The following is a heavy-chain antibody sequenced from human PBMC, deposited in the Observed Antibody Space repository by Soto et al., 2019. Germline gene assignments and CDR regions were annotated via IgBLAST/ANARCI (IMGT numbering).Heavy chain of an antibody. V-gene: IGHV4-30-4*01. D-gene: IGHD1-20*01. CDR1: GGSISSGDYY. CDR2: IYYSGST. CDR3: AREPGITGRFDY. J-gene: IGHJ4*02. Sequence: ASETLSLTCTVSGGSISSGDYYWSWIRQPPGKGLERIGYIYYSGSTYYNPSLKSRVTISVDTSKNQFSLKLSSVTAADTAVYYCAREPGITGRFDYWGQGTLVTVSS.